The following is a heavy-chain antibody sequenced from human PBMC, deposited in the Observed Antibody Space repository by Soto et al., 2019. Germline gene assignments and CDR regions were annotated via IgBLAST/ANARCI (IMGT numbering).Heavy chain of an antibody. D-gene: IGHD3-3*01. CDR3: ARAPGGDFWSGYYLGTYYFDY. V-gene: IGHV4-30-4*01. CDR2: IYYSGST. Sequence: ASETLSLTCTVSGGSISSGDYYWSWIRQPPGKGLEWIGYIYYSGSTYYNPSLKSRVTISVDTSKNQFSLKLSSVTAADTAVYYCARAPGGDFWSGYYLGTYYFDYWGQGTLVTVSS. J-gene: IGHJ4*02. CDR1: GGSISSGDYY.